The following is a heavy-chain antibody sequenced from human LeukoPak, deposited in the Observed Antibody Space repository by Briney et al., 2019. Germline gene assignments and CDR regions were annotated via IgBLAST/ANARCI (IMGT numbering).Heavy chain of an antibody. CDR3: ARVPCSGGSCPGAFDI. CDR1: GGSLSSSSYY. D-gene: IGHD2-15*01. Sequence: PSETLSLTCTVSGGSLSSSSYYWGWIRQPPGKGLEWIGSIYYSGSTYYNPSLKSRVTISVDTSKNQFSLKLSSVTAAHTAVYYCARVPCSGGSCPGAFDIWGQGTMVTVSS. J-gene: IGHJ3*02. V-gene: IGHV4-39*07. CDR2: IYYSGST.